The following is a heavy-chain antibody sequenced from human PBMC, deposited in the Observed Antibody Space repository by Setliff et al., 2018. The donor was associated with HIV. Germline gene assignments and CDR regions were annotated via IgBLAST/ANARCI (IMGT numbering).Heavy chain of an antibody. CDR2: VYISGST. D-gene: IGHD3-10*01. CDR3: ARPALGIGGGSRFDN. CDR1: GGSISSDY. V-gene: IGHV4-4*07. Sequence: SETLSLTCTVSGGSISSDYWSWIRQPAGKGLEWIGRVYISGSTNYSPSLRSRVTMSVDTSKNQFSLKLSSVTAADTAVYYCARPALGIGGGSRFDNWGQGTRVTVSS. J-gene: IGHJ4*02.